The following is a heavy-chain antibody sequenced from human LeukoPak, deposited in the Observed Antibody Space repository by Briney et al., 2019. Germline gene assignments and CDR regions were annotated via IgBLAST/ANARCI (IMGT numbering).Heavy chain of an antibody. D-gene: IGHD1-26*01. Sequence: GGSLRLSCAASGFPVSSNYMNWVRQAPGKGPEWVSVIYSGGSTYYADSVKGRFTISRDNSKNTLFLHMNTLRAEDTAIYYCAKDRTVGASYWYFDLWGRGTLVTVSS. J-gene: IGHJ2*01. CDR1: GFPVSSNY. CDR2: IYSGGST. V-gene: IGHV3-53*01. CDR3: AKDRTVGASYWYFDL.